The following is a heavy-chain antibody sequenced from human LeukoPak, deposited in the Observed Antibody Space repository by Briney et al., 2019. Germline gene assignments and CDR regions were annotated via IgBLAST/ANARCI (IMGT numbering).Heavy chain of an antibody. CDR1: GYTFTSYG. D-gene: IGHD2-21*02. J-gene: IGHJ5*02. CDR2: ISAYNGNT. CDR3: ARDCGGDCSPNWFDP. V-gene: IGHV1-18*01. Sequence: ASVEVSCKASGYTFTSYGISWVRQAPGQGLEWMGWISAYNGNTNYAQKLQGRVTMTTDTSTSTAYMELRSLRSDDTAVYYCARDCGGDCSPNWFDPWGQGTLVTVSS.